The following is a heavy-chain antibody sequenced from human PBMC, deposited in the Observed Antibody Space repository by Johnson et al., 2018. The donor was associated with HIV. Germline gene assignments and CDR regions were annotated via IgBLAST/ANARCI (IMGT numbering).Heavy chain of an antibody. CDR1: GSTVGTNY. D-gene: IGHD1-26*01. J-gene: IGHJ3*01. CDR3: ARDLPGIYDAFDL. V-gene: IGHV3-66*01. CDR2: IYSDGTT. Sequence: VQLVESGGGVVQPGRSLRLSCAASGSTVGTNYMSWVRQAPGKGLEWVSVIYSDGTTSFAQSVKGRFSISRDVSKNILYLQMHSLRTEDTAYYYCARDLPGIYDAFDLWGQGTKVTISS.